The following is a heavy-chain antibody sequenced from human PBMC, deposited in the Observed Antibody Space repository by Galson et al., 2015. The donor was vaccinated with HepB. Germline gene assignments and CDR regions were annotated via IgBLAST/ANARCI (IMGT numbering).Heavy chain of an antibody. V-gene: IGHV3-64D*06. CDR2: ISGNGGST. CDR1: GFTFGSCA. CDR3: VKGARDGYNFFNS. J-gene: IGHJ4*02. D-gene: IGHD5-24*01. Sequence: SLRLSCAASGFTFGSCAMHWVRQAPGKGLEYVSAISGNGGSTYYADSVKGRFTISRDNSKNTLYLQMSSLRTEDTALYYCVKGARDGYNFFNSWGQGTLVTVSS.